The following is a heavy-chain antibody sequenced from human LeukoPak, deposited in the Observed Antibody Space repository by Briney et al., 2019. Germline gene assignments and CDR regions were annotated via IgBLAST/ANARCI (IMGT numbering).Heavy chain of an antibody. CDR2: INHSGST. V-gene: IGHV4-34*01. CDR3: ARLVYGGNSGGFDY. D-gene: IGHD4-23*01. J-gene: IGHJ4*02. CDR1: GGPFSGYY. Sequence: SETLSLTCAVYGGPFSGYYWSWIRQPPGKGLEWIGEINHSGSTNYNPSLKSRVTISVDTSKNQFSLKLSSVTAADTAVYYCARLVYGGNSGGFDYWGQGTLVTVSS.